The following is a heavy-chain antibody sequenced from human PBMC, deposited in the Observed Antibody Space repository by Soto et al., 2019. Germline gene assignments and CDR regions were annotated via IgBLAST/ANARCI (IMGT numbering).Heavy chain of an antibody. D-gene: IGHD1-1*01. Sequence: QLQLQESGPGLVKPSETLSLTCTVSGGSISSSSYYWGWIRQPPGKGLEWIGSIYYSGSTYYNPSLKSRVTISVDTSKNQFSLKLSSVTAADTAVYYCAREMATTTLYYYYYGMDVWGQGTTVTVSS. J-gene: IGHJ6*02. CDR1: GGSISSSSYY. CDR3: AREMATTTLYYYYYGMDV. CDR2: IYYSGST. V-gene: IGHV4-39*02.